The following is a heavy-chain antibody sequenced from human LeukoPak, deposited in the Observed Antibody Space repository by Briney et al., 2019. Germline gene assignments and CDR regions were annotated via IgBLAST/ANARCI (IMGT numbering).Heavy chain of an antibody. CDR2: INEDGSQT. CDR3: VRDVGYFHFDS. Sequence: GGSLRLSCAASGFSFGSFWMTWIGQAPGKGLEWVGHINEDGSQTNYIDSVTGRFTISRDNTKDSLYLQMNSLRAEDTAVYFCVRDVGYFHFDSWGQGILVTVSS. D-gene: IGHD1-1*01. J-gene: IGHJ4*02. CDR1: GFSFGSFW. V-gene: IGHV3-7*01.